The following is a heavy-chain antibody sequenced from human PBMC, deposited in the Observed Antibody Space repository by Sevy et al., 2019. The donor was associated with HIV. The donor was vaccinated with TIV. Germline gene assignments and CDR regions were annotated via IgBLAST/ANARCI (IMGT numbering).Heavy chain of an antibody. D-gene: IGHD1-26*01. Sequence: SDTLSLTCTVSGGSITSLYWNWIRQPPGKGLDWIANVYYNGHINYNPSLKSRVTLSLDTSKNQFSLRLSSVTAADTAMYYCAGENAWGRGYSWGQGTLVTVSS. V-gene: IGHV4-59*08. CDR3: AGENAWGRGYS. CDR2: VYYNGHI. CDR1: GGSITSLY. J-gene: IGHJ4*02.